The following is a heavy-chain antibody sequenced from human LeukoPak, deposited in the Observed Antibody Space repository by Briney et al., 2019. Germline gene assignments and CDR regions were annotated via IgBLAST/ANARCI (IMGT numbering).Heavy chain of an antibody. V-gene: IGHV3-23*01. J-gene: IGHJ4*02. D-gene: IGHD3-10*01. CDR2: INGNGGGS. CDR3: AREGYYGSGSPPSLYFDY. CDR1: GFTFSDHA. Sequence: GGSLRLSCAASGFTFSDHAMSWVRQAPAKGLEWVSSINGNGGGSYYIDSVKGRFTISRDNSRSTLYLQMNSLRPEDTAIYYCAREGYYGSGSPPSLYFDYWGQGTLVTVSS.